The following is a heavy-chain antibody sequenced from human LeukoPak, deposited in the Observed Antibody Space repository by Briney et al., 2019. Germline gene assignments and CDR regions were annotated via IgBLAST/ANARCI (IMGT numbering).Heavy chain of an antibody. J-gene: IGHJ4*02. Sequence: SQPLSLTCAISGDSVSSNSAAWHWIRQYPSRGLEWLGRTYYKSKWYNDYAVSVKIRITIPPDTSKNPSSLQLNSVTPEDTAVYYCARDTYYYGSGSYPFPFDYWGQGTLVTVSS. CDR3: ARDTYYYGSGSYPFPFDY. CDR1: GDSVSSNSAA. CDR2: TYYKSKWYN. V-gene: IGHV6-1*01. D-gene: IGHD3-10*01.